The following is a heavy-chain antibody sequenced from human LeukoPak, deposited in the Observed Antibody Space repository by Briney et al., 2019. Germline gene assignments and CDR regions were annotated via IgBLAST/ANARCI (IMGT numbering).Heavy chain of an antibody. CDR3: ARDGPVSATADAFDF. CDR2: IYPGESDI. CDR1: GYSFTNYW. Sequence: GESLLISCKGSGYSFTNYWIGWGRRVPGKGVGGRGIIYPGESDIRNSPSFQGRVTISVDKSISTVYLQWSSLKASDTAMYYCARDGPVSATADAFDFWGQGTMVTVSS. V-gene: IGHV5-51*01. D-gene: IGHD2-21*02. J-gene: IGHJ3*01.